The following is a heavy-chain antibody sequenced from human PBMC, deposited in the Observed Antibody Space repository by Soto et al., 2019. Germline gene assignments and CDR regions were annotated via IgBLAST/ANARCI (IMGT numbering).Heavy chain of an antibody. CDR3: AKMEGMDPWAYSFDY. J-gene: IGHJ4*02. D-gene: IGHD2-2*03. CDR2: MKEDGSEK. V-gene: IGHV3-7*05. Sequence: EVQLVESGGGLVQPGGSLTLSCAASGFTFSTHWISWVRQAPGKGLEWVARMKEDGSEKYYVDSVKGRFTISRDNAKNSVYLQMNSLRAEDTAVYYCAKMEGMDPWAYSFDYWGQGTLVTVSS. CDR1: GFTFSTHW.